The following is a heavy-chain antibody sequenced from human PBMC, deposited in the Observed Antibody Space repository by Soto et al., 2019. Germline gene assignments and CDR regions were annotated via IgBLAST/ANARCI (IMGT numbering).Heavy chain of an antibody. CDR3: AHATPVTTGADY. Sequence: QITLKESGPPLVKPTQTLTLTCTFSGFSLSTTGVGVGWIRQPPGKALEWLALIYWDDDKRYSPSLKSRLTITQDPSKNQVGLTMTHMDPIDTATYYCAHATPVTTGADYWGQGTLVTVSS. CDR1: GFSLSTTGVG. V-gene: IGHV2-5*02. J-gene: IGHJ4*02. D-gene: IGHD4-17*01. CDR2: IYWDDDK.